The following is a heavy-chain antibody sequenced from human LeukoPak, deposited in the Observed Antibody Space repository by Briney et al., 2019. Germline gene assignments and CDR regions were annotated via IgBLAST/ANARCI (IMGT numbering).Heavy chain of an antibody. CDR1: GYIFINYD. D-gene: IGHD3-22*01. CDR3: ARVGYYYDSSGYYEGDYFDY. Sequence: ASVKVSCKASGYIFINYDINWVRQAPGQGLEWMGWISAYNGNTNYAQKLQGRVTMTTDTSTSTAYMELRSLRSDDTAVYYCARVGYYYDSSGYYEGDYFDYWGQGTLVTVSS. V-gene: IGHV1-18*01. J-gene: IGHJ4*02. CDR2: ISAYNGNT.